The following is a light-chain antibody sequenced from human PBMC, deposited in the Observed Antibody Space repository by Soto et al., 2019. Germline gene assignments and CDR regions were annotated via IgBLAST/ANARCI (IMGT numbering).Light chain of an antibody. J-gene: IGKJ3*01. CDR3: QQRTNWLT. CDR2: DAS. CDR1: QNVSTY. Sequence: EIVLTQSPATLSLSPGERATLSCRASQNVSTYLAWYQQKPGQAPRLLIYDASNRATGIPARFSGSGSGTDFTLTISSLAPEYFAFYYCQQRTNWLTFGPGTKVDIK. V-gene: IGKV3-11*01.